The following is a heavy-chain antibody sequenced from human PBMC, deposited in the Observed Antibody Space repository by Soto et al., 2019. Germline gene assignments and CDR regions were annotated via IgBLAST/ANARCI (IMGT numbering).Heavy chain of an antibody. CDR2: INAGNGNT. D-gene: IGHD6-25*01. CDR3: ARDQRIAFDY. J-gene: IGHJ4*02. CDR1: GYTFTSYA. Sequence: QVQLVQSGAEEKKPGASVKVSCKASGYTFTSYAMSWVRQAPGQRLEWMGWINAGNGNTKYSEKFRGRVTITRDTSASTAYMELSSLRSEDTAVYYCARDQRIAFDYWGQGTLVTVSS. V-gene: IGHV1-3*05.